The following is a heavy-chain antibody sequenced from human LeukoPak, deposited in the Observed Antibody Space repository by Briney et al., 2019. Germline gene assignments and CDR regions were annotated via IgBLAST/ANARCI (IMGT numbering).Heavy chain of an antibody. V-gene: IGHV1-69*04. D-gene: IGHD3-10*01. CDR2: IIPILGIA. CDR1: GGTFSSYA. J-gene: IGHJ5*02. CDR3: ARHRDLEFGELSNWFDP. Sequence: SVKVSCKASGGTFSSYAISWVRQAPGQGLEWMGRIIPILGIANYAQKFQGRVTITADKSTSTAYMELSSLRSEDTAVYYCARHRDLEFGELSNWFDPWGQGTLVTVSS.